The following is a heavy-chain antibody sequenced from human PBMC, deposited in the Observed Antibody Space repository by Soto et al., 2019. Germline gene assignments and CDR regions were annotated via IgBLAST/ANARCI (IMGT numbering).Heavy chain of an antibody. J-gene: IGHJ4*02. D-gene: IGHD5-18*01. CDR1: GGTFSTYA. V-gene: IGHV1-69*05. CDR2: IIPMFGTA. Sequence: QVQLVQSGAEVKKPESSVKVSCKAPGGTFSTYAISWVRQAPGQGLEWMGGIIPMFGTANYAQRLQDRVTITSDETTNTVYLDLSSLTSEDTAVDFCASGIQLWLRRINNGYSGWGQGPLVTVSS. CDR3: ASGIQLWLRRINNGYSG.